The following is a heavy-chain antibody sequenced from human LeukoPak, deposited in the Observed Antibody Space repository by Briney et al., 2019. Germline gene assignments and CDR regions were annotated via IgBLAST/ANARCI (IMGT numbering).Heavy chain of an antibody. D-gene: IGHD6-19*01. CDR3: ARDSGVAVAGTGVGWFDP. V-gene: IGHV3-21*01. Sequence: GGSLRLSCAASGFTFSSYSMNWVRQAPGKGLEWVSSISSSSSYIYYADSVKGRFTISRDNAKNSLYLQMNSLRAEDTAVYYCARDSGVAVAGTGVGWFDPWGQGTLVTVSS. CDR2: ISSSSSYI. CDR1: GFTFSSYS. J-gene: IGHJ5*02.